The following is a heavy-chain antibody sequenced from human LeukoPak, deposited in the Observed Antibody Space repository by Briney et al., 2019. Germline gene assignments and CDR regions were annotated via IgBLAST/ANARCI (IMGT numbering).Heavy chain of an antibody. CDR1: GYTLTVYY. CDR2: ITPNSGGT. J-gene: IGHJ4*02. D-gene: IGHD6-19*01. Sequence: ASVSLSCTASGYTLTVYYMHWVRRAPGQGLEWRVWITPNSGGTKYTQKSQGRDTMNRDTSSSTAYTELSRLTSGNPAVFSCERDGNPGYSSWSQVGFWGERTLVTVSS. V-gene: IGHV1-2*02. CDR3: ERDGNPGYSSWSQVGF.